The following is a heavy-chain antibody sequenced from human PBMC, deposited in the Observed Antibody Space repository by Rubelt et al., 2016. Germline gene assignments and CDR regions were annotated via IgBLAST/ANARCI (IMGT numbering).Heavy chain of an antibody. Sequence: QLVESGGGLVKPGGSLRLSCAASGFTFSSYSMNWVRQAPGKGLEWVSSISSSSSYIYYADSVKGRFTISRDNAKHSLYLQMNSLRAEETAVYYCARGGCGGDCDSKYYYYYGMDVWGQGTTVTVSS. D-gene: IGHD2-21*02. J-gene: IGHJ6*02. V-gene: IGHV3-21*01. CDR3: ARGGCGGDCDSKYYYYYGMDV. CDR2: ISSSSSYI. CDR1: GFTFSSYS.